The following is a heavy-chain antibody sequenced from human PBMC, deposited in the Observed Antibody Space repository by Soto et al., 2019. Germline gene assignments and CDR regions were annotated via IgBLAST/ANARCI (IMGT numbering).Heavy chain of an antibody. Sequence: ASVKVSCKTSGYTFNTYGINWVRQAPGQGLELMGWISAYDGKTTYAEKLQGRVTLTTDTSTSTAYMELRSLRSDDTAIYYCARDPHVFCTSYWFDPWGQGTPVTVSS. V-gene: IGHV1-18*01. D-gene: IGHD1-1*01. CDR1: GYTFNTYG. CDR2: ISAYDGKT. J-gene: IGHJ5*02. CDR3: ARDPHVFCTSYWFDP.